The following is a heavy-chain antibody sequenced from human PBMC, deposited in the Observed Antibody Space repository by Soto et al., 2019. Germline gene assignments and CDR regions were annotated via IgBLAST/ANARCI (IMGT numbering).Heavy chain of an antibody. CDR2: ISSTTNYI. Sequence: PGGSLRLSCAASGFTFSRYSMNWVRQAPGMGLEWVSSISSTTNYIYYADSMKGRFTVSRDNAKNSVYLDMNSLSAEDTAVYYCARESEDLTSNFDYWGQGTLVTVSS. CDR3: ARESEDLTSNFDY. J-gene: IGHJ4*02. V-gene: IGHV3-21*01. CDR1: GFTFSRYS.